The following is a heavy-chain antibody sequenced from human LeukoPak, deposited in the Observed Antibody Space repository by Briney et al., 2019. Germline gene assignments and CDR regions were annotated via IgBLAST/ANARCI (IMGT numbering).Heavy chain of an antibody. CDR3: ARERKDYYGSGGAFDI. CDR1: GGSISSSSYY. CDR2: IYYSGST. J-gene: IGHJ3*02. D-gene: IGHD3-10*01. V-gene: IGHV4-39*07. Sequence: SETLSLTCTVSGGSISSSSYYWGSIRQPPGKGLEWIGSIYYSGSTYYNPSLKSRVTISVDTSKNQFSLKLSSVTAADTSVYYCARERKDYYGSGGAFDIWGQGTMVTVSS.